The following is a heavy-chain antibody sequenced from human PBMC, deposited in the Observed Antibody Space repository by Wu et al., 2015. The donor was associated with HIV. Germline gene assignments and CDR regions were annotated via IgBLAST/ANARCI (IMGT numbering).Heavy chain of an antibody. J-gene: IGHJ4*02. V-gene: IGHV1-8*01. CDR3: ARVPAAGTFDY. D-gene: IGHD6-13*01. Sequence: QVQLVQSGAEVKKPGASVKVSCQTSGYTFNRFDISWVRQATGQGLEWMGWMNPNSGNTGYTQQFHGRVTMTRDTSIRTAYMELHGLRSEDSAVYYCARVPAAGTFDYWGQGPWSPSPQ. CDR1: GYTFNRFD. CDR2: MNPNSGNT.